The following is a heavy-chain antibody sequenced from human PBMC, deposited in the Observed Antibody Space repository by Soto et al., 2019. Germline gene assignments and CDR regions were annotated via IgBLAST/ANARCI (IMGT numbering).Heavy chain of an antibody. CDR3: ARGEIHYYDSSGYRPAEYFQH. CDR2: IYYSGST. J-gene: IGHJ1*01. V-gene: IGHV4-31*03. CDR1: GGSISSGGYY. Sequence: PSETLSLTCTVSGGSISSGGYYWSWIRQHPGKGLEWIGYIYYSGSTYYNPSLKSRVTISVDTSKNQFSLKLSSVTAADTAVYYCARGEIHYYDSSGYRPAEYFQHWGQGTLVTVSS. D-gene: IGHD3-22*01.